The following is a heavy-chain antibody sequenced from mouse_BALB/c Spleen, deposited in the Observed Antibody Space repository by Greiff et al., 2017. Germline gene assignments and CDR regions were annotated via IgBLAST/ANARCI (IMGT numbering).Heavy chain of an antibody. Sequence: DVQLVESGGGLVKPGGSLKLSCAASGFTFSSFGMHWVRQAPEKGLEWVAYISSGSSTIYYADTVKGRFTISRDNPKNTLFLQMTSLRSEDTAMYYCARSTMIPYFDVWGAGTTVTVSS. J-gene: IGHJ1*01. CDR1: GFTFSSFG. D-gene: IGHD2-4*01. CDR3: ARSTMIPYFDV. CDR2: ISSGSSTI. V-gene: IGHV5-17*02.